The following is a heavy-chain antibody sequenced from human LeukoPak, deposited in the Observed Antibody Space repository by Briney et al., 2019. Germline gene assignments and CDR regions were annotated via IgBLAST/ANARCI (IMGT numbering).Heavy chain of an antibody. D-gene: IGHD3-9*01. CDR3: ARAHDFYDILTGYSYAFDI. Sequence: PGGSLRLSCAASGFTFSSYWMHWVRQAPGKGLVWVSHINSDGSSTSYADSVKGRFTISRDNAKNTLYLQMNNLRAEDTAVYYSARAHDFYDILTGYSYAFDIWGQGTMVTVSS. CDR2: INSDGSST. J-gene: IGHJ3*02. CDR1: GFTFSSYW. V-gene: IGHV3-74*01.